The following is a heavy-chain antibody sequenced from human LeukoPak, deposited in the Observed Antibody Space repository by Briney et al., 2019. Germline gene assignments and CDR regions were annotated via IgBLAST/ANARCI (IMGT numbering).Heavy chain of an antibody. D-gene: IGHD1-26*01. Sequence: GGSLRLSCAASGFTFRTSGMNWVRQAPGKGLEWVSYISSSGTTISYAQSVKGRFTISRDNAKNSLYLQMNSLRAEDTAVYYCARLGSGFDYWGQGTLVTVSS. V-gene: IGHV3-48*04. J-gene: IGHJ4*02. CDR3: ARLGSGFDY. CDR1: GFTFRTSG. CDR2: ISSSGTTI.